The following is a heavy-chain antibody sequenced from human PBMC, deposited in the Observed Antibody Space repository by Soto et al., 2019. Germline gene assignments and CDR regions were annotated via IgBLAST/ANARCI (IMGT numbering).Heavy chain of an antibody. CDR1: GYTFTSYG. Sequence: ASVKVSCKASGYTFTSYGISWVRQAPGQGLEWMGWISAYNGNTNYAQKLQGRVTMTTDTSTSTAYMELRSLRSDDTAVYYCARDSPYSGYDLWVGNYYYYYYMDVWGKGTTVTVSS. J-gene: IGHJ6*03. CDR3: ARDSPYSGYDLWVGNYYYYYYMDV. D-gene: IGHD5-12*01. CDR2: ISAYNGNT. V-gene: IGHV1-18*01.